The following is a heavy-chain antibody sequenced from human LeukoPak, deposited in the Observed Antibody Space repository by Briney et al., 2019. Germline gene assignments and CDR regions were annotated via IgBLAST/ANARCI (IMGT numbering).Heavy chain of an antibody. Sequence: EASVKVSCKASGYTFTSYDINWVRQATGQGLEWMGWMNPNSGNTGYAQKFQGRVTMTRNTSISTAYMELSSLRSEDTAVYYCARDLLWFGELPDYYYGMDVWGQGTTVTVSS. CDR2: MNPNSGNT. D-gene: IGHD3-10*01. CDR1: GYTFTSYD. V-gene: IGHV1-8*01. J-gene: IGHJ6*02. CDR3: ARDLLWFGELPDYYYGMDV.